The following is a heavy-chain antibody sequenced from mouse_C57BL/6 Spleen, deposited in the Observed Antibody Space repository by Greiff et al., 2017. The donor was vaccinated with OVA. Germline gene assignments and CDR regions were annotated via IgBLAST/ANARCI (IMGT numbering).Heavy chain of an antibody. D-gene: IGHD1-1*01. CDR3: DSIATGHFDY. J-gene: IGHJ2*01. V-gene: IGHV1-26*01. CDR1: GYTFTDYY. CDR2: INPNNGGT. Sequence: VQLQQSGPELVKPGASVKLSCKASGYTFTDYYMNWVKQSHGKSLEWIGDINPNNGGTSYNQKFKGKATLTVDKSSSTAYMELRSLTSDDSAVYYCDSIATGHFDYWGQGTTLTVSS.